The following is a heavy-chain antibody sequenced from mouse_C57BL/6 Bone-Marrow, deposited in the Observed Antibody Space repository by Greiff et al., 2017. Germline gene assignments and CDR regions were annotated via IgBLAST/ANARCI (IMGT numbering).Heavy chain of an antibody. Sequence: EVKLMESGGGLVQPGGSMKLSCVASGFTFSNYWMNWVRQSPEKGLEWVAQIRLKSDNYATHYAESVKGRFTISRDDSKSSVYLQMNNLRAEDTGIYYCTAPPRGYAMDYWGQGTSVTVSS. CDR3: TAPPRGYAMDY. J-gene: IGHJ4*01. V-gene: IGHV6-3*01. CDR1: GFTFSNYW. CDR2: IRLKSDNYAT.